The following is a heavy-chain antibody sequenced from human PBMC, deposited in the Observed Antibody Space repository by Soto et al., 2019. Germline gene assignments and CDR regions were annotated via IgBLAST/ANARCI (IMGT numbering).Heavy chain of an antibody. Sequence: QVQLVQSGGEVKKPGASVKVSCKTSGYSFTTYGISWVRQAPGQGLEWMGWISGYNGNTHYAQKFQGRVSMTTDTSTSTAYMELRSMRSDDTAVYYCAGESPAPYYYYGMDVWGQGTTVTVSS. J-gene: IGHJ6*02. V-gene: IGHV1-18*01. CDR3: AGESPAPYYYYGMDV. CDR2: ISGYNGNT. CDR1: GYSFTTYG.